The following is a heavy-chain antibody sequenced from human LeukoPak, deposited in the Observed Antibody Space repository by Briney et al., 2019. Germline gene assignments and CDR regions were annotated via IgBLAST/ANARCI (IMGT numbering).Heavy chain of an antibody. D-gene: IGHD2-15*01. V-gene: IGHV3-48*03. J-gene: IGHJ4*02. CDR3: AGELGYCIGGDY. CDR1: GLSFSSYE. Sequence: GGSLRLSCAASGLSFSSYEMNWVRQAPGKGLEWISYISDSGATIYYADSVGGRFTISRDNARNSVHLQMDSLRVEDTGVYYCAGELGYCIGGDYWGQGILVTVSS. CDR2: ISDSGATI.